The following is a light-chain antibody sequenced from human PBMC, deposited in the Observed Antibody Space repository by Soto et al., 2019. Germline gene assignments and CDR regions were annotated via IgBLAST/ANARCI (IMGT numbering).Light chain of an antibody. Sequence: QSALTQPASVSGSPGQSITISCPGTSSDVGGYNYVSWYQQHPGIAPKLLIYGVTNRPSGVSTRFSGSKSGNTASLTISGLQAEDEAEYHCSSYTSASTLLYLFGTGTKLTVL. J-gene: IGLJ1*01. CDR3: SSYTSASTLLYL. CDR2: GVT. V-gene: IGLV2-14*01. CDR1: SSDVGGYNY.